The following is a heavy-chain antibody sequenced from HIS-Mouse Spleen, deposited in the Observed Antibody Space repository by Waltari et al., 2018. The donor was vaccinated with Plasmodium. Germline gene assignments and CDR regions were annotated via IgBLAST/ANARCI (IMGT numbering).Heavy chain of an antibody. V-gene: IGHV4-39*01. CDR1: GGSISSSSYY. J-gene: IGHJ4*02. CDR3: ARLSIAVAGNFDY. Sequence: GPGLVKPSETLSLTCTVSGGSISSSSYYWGWIRRPPGKGLEWIGSIYYSGGTYYNPSLKSRVTISVDTSKNQCSLKLSSVTAADTAVYYCARLSIAVAGNFDYWGQGTLVTVSS. D-gene: IGHD6-19*01. CDR2: IYYSGGT.